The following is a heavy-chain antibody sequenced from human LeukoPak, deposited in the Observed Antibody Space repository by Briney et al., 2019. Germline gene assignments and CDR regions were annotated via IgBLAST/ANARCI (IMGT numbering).Heavy chain of an antibody. D-gene: IGHD6-13*01. CDR1: GFTFSNYW. Sequence: HSGGSLRLSCAASGFTFSNYWMHWVRQAPGKGLVWVSRINSDGINTSYADSVKGRFTISRDNAKNTLNLQMNSLRAEDTAVYYCANLQLVRVGNTYWGQGTLVTVSS. J-gene: IGHJ4*02. V-gene: IGHV3-74*01. CDR2: INSDGINT. CDR3: ANLQLVRVGNTY.